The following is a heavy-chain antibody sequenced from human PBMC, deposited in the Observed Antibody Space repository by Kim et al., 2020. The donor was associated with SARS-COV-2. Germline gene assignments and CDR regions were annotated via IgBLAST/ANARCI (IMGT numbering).Heavy chain of an antibody. CDR2: IIPIFGTA. CDR1: GGTFSSYA. D-gene: IGHD3-10*01. CDR3: AGQDYYGSRYIYDY. V-gene: IGHV1-69*13. Sequence: SVKVSCKASGGTFSSYAISWVRQAPGQGLEWMGGIIPIFGTANYAQKFQGRVTITADESTSTAYMELSSLRSEDTAVYYCAGQDYYGSRYIYDYWGQGTLVTVSS. J-gene: IGHJ4*02.